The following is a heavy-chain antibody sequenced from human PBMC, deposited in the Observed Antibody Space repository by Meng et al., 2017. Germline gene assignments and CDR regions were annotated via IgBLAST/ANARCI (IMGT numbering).Heavy chain of an antibody. CDR1: GFTCSSEW. CDR2: INSDGSSA. V-gene: IGHV3-74*01. Sequence: EVRRVGAGGGLVQPGGPLRRSCAGSGFTCSSEWMNWVRQAPRKGLVWVSRINSDGSSASYSDSVKGRFTISRDNAKNTLYLKMNSLRAADTAVYYCARDRSSSGFDYWGQGTLVTVSS. CDR3: ARDRSSSGFDY. J-gene: IGHJ4*02. D-gene: IGHD6-19*01.